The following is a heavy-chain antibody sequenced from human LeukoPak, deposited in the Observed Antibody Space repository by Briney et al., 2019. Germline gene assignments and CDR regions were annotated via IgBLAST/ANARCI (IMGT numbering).Heavy chain of an antibody. J-gene: IGHJ4*02. D-gene: IGHD3-22*01. V-gene: IGHV4-39*07. CDR1: GGSISSSNYY. Sequence: PSETLSLTCTVSGGSISSSNYYWGWIRQPPGKGLEWIGTIYHSGSTYYNPSLKSRVTISVDTSKNQFSLKLSSVTAADTAVYYCARASYYYDSSAFDYWGQGTLVTVSS. CDR3: ARASYYYDSSAFDY. CDR2: IYHSGST.